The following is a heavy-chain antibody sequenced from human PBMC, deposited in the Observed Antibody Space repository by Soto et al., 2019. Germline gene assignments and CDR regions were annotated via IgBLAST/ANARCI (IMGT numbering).Heavy chain of an antibody. V-gene: IGHV3-43*01. D-gene: IGHD2-21*02. CDR1: GFTFDDYT. CDR2: ISWDGGST. CDR3: AKDCGLPRDYYGMDV. J-gene: IGHJ6*02. Sequence: QTGGSLRLSCAAYGFTFDDYTMHWVRQAPGKGLEWVSLISWDGGSTYYADSVKGRFTISRDNSKNSLYLQMNSLRTEDTALYYCAKDCGLPRDYYGMDVWGQGTTVTVSS.